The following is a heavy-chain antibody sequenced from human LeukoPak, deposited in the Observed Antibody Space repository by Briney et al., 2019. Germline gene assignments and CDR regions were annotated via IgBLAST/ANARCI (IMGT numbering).Heavy chain of an antibody. D-gene: IGHD4-23*01. J-gene: IGHJ4*02. CDR1: GFTFSSYS. CDR2: ISSSSSYI. V-gene: IGHV3-21*01. CDR3: ARAVYGGNSYFDY. Sequence: GGSLRLSCAASGFTFSSYSMNWVRQAPGKGLEWVSSISSSSSYIYYADSVKGRFTIPRDNAKNSLYLQMNSLRAEDTAVYYCARAVYGGNSYFDYWGQGTLVTVSS.